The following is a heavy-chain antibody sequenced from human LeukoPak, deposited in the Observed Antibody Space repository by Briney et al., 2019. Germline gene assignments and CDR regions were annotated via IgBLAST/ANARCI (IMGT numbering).Heavy chain of an antibody. Sequence: ASVKVSCKASGCTFTYRYLHLVRQAPGQALEWMGWITPFNGNTNYAQNFQNRVTITRDRSMSTAYMELSSQRSEDTAMYYCAIKDYGENWFDPWGQGTLVTVSS. CDR3: AIKDYGENWFDP. CDR1: GCTFTYRY. CDR2: ITPFNGNT. D-gene: IGHD4-17*01. J-gene: IGHJ5*02. V-gene: IGHV1-45*02.